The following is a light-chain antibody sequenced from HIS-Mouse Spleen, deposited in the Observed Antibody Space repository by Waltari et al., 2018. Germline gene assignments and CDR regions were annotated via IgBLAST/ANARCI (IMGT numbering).Light chain of an antibody. CDR2: SNN. V-gene: IGLV1-44*01. Sequence: QSVLTQPPSASGTPGQRVTISCSGRSSNIGSNTLNWYQQLPGTAPKLLIYSNNQRPSGVPDRFSGSKSGTSASLAISGLQSEDEADYYCAAWDDSLNAVVFGGGTKLTVL. J-gene: IGLJ2*01. CDR1: SSNIGSNT. CDR3: AAWDDSLNAVV.